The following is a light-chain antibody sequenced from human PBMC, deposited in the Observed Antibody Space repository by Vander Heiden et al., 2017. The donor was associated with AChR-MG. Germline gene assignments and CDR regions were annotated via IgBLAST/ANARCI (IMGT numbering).Light chain of an antibody. CDR1: SSDVGGYKY. J-gene: IGLJ1*01. V-gene: IGLV2-8*01. CDR2: EVS. Sequence: QSALTQPPSASGSPGQSVTISCTGTSSDVGGYKYVSWYQQHPGKAPKLMIYEVSKRPSGVPDRFSGAKSGNTASLTVSGLQAEDEADYYCSSYAGSNTPYVFGTGTKVTGL. CDR3: SSYAGSNTPYV.